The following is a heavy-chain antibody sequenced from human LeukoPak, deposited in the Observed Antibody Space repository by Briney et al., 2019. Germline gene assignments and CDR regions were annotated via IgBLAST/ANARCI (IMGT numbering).Heavy chain of an antibody. J-gene: IGHJ4*02. CDR2: ISYDGSNK. CDR3: ASSLGYSYGYGEDY. D-gene: IGHD5-18*01. Sequence: GGSLRLSCAASGFTFSSYAMHWVRQAPGKGLEWVAVISYDGSNKYYADSVKGRFTISRDNSKNTLYLQMNSLRAEDTAVYYCASSLGYSYGYGEDYWGQGTLVTVSS. CDR1: GFTFSSYA. V-gene: IGHV3-30-3*01.